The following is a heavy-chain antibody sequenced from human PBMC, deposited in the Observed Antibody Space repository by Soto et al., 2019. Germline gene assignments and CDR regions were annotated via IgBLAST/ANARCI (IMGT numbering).Heavy chain of an antibody. Sequence: EVQLVESGGGLVQPGGSLRLSCAASGFTFSSYSMNWVRQAPGKGLEWVSYISSSSSTIYYADSVKGRFTISRDNAKNSLYLQRNSLRDEDTAVYYCARDREDSYAFDIWGQGTMVTVSS. CDR2: ISSSSSTI. D-gene: IGHD2-15*01. CDR3: ARDREDSYAFDI. CDR1: GFTFSSYS. J-gene: IGHJ3*02. V-gene: IGHV3-48*02.